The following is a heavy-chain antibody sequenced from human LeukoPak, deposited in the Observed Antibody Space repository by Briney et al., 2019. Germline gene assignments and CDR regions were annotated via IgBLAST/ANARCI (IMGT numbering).Heavy chain of an antibody. J-gene: IGHJ6*03. Sequence: ASVKVSCKASGYTFTSHGINWLRQAPGQGLEWMGWVSGYNGNTDYAQKFQGRVTMTTDRSTNTVYMELRSLRSDDTAVYYCAKDYERFYYYMDVWGKGTTVTVSS. D-gene: IGHD3-3*01. CDR3: AKDYERFYYYMDV. CDR2: VSGYNGNT. CDR1: GYTFTSHG. V-gene: IGHV1-18*01.